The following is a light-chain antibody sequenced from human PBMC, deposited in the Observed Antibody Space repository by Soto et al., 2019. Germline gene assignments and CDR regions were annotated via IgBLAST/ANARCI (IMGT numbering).Light chain of an antibody. CDR3: MQVTHWPSVT. Sequence: DVVMTQSPLSLPVTLGQPASISCSSSQSLVYRDGNTHLSWFHQRPGQSPRLLIYKVSNRDSGVPDRFSGSGSGTYFTLQISRVDSEDVGVYYFMQVTHWPSVTFVQVTKVEI. J-gene: IGKJ1*01. CDR1: QSLVYRDGNTH. V-gene: IGKV2-30*01. CDR2: KVS.